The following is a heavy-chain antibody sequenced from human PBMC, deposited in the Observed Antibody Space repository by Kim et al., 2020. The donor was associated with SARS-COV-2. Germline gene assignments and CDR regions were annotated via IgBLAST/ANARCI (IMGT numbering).Heavy chain of an antibody. CDR1: GFTFSSYG. Sequence: GGSLRLSCSASGFTFSSYGMHWVRQAPGKGLEDVSSINSNGGSTYYADSVKGRFTISRDNSKNTLYLQMSSLRTEDTAVYYCVKSSPYFVDWGQGTLVTVSS. CDR2: INSNGGST. J-gene: IGHJ4*02. D-gene: IGHD2-21*01. V-gene: IGHV3-64D*09. CDR3: VKSSPYFVD.